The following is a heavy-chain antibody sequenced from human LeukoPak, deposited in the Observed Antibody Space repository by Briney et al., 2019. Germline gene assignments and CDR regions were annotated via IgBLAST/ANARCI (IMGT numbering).Heavy chain of an antibody. CDR2: TYSGGST. J-gene: IGHJ6*03. Sequence: GGSLRLSCAASGFNVSSNYMSWVRQAPGKGLEWVSVTYSGGSTFYADSVKGRFTISRDISKNMLYLQMNSLRAEDTAVYYCARDLPIVGATDYYYSYMDVWGKGTTVTVSS. CDR1: GFNVSSNY. D-gene: IGHD1-26*01. V-gene: IGHV3-53*01. CDR3: ARDLPIVGATDYYYSYMDV.